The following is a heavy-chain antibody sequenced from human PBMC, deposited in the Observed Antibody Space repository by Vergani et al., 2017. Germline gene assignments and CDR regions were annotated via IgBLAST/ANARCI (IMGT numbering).Heavy chain of an antibody. CDR2: IYYSGST. D-gene: IGHD6-19*01. J-gene: IGHJ5*02. V-gene: IGHV4-39*01. CDR3: AGHSTVEWLVKLGWIDP. Sequence: QLQLQESGPGLVKPSATLSLTCSVSGASIRSRNYYWGWIRQPPGKGLEWIASIYYSGSTYYNPSLKSRVTISVDTSKNQLSLKLSSVTAADTAVYFCAGHSTVEWLVKLGWIDPWGQGILVTVSS. CDR1: GASIRSRNYY.